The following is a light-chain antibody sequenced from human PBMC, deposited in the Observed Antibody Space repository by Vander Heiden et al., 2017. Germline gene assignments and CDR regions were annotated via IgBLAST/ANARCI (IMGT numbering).Light chain of an antibody. CDR1: SGDIGGYNY. V-gene: IGLV2-14*03. CDR2: DVG. CDR3: CSYTSSSTDV. J-gene: IGLJ1*01. Sequence: QSALTQPASVSGSPGPSITISCTGTSGDIGGYNYVSWYQQHPGKAPKRMIYDVGSRPSGVSNRFSGSKSGKTASLTISGLQAEDEADYYCCSYTSSSTDVFGTGTKVTVL.